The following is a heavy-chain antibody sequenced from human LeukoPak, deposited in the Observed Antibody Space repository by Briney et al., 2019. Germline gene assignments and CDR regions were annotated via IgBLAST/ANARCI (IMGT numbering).Heavy chain of an antibody. D-gene: IGHD4-17*01. CDR2: IIPIFGTA. CDR1: GGTFSGYA. CDR3: ARDIICSDYVYYYYIDV. Sequence: GASVKVSCKASGGTFSGYAISWVRQAPGQGLEWMGRIIPIFGTANYAQKFQGRVTITTDESTSTAYMELSSLRSEDTAVYYCARDIICSDYVYYYYIDVWGKGTTVTVSS. V-gene: IGHV1-69*05. J-gene: IGHJ6*03.